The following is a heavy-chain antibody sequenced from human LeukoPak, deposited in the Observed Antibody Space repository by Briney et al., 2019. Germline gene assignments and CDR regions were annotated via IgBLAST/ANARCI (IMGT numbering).Heavy chain of an antibody. J-gene: IGHJ4*02. D-gene: IGHD6-19*01. CDR3: VKDRGSSGRYSD. CDR1: GFTFSSYA. CDR2: ISGGGGGT. V-gene: IGHV3-23*01. Sequence: GGSLRLSCAASGFTFSSYAMSWVRQAPGKGLEWVAAISGGGGGTYYADSVKGRLTISRDKSKNTLYLQMNSLSAEDTAVYYCVKDRGSSGRYSDWGQGTLVTVSS.